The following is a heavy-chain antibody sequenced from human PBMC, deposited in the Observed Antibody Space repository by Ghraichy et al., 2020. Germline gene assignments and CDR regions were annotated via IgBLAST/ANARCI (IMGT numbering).Heavy chain of an antibody. J-gene: IGHJ5*02. D-gene: IGHD1-26*01. CDR1: GGSISSYY. CDR3: ARQIIVGATNRGWNWFDP. V-gene: IGHV4-59*08. Sequence: SETLSLTCTVSGGSISSYYWSWIRQPPGKGLEWIGYIYYSGSTNYNPSLKSRVTISVDTSKNQFSLKLSSVTAADTAVYYCARQIIVGATNRGWNWFDPWGQGTLVTVSS. CDR2: IYYSGST.